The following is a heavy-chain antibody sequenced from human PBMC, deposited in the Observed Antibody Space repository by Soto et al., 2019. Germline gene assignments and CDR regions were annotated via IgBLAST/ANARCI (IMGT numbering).Heavy chain of an antibody. CDR2: ISYDGSNK. CDR3: AREGVNYGSGSYYRGPALVY. V-gene: IGHV3-30-3*01. D-gene: IGHD3-10*01. J-gene: IGHJ4*02. CDR1: GFTFNSYA. Sequence: AGGSLRLSCAASGFTFNSYAIHWVRQAPGKGLEWVAVISYDGSNKYYADSVKGRFTISRDNSKNTLYLQMNSLRAEDTAVYYCAREGVNYGSGSYYRGPALVYWGQGTLVTVSS.